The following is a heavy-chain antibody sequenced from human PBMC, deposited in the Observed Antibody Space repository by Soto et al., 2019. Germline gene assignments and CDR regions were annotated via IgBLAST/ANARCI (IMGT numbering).Heavy chain of an antibody. D-gene: IGHD3-16*02. CDR3: ARLYGLDAFDI. CDR2: IYYSGST. V-gene: IGHV4-59*08. CDR1: GGSISSYY. J-gene: IGHJ3*02. Sequence: VQLQESGPGLVKPSETLSLTCTVSGGSISSYYWSWIRQPPGKGLEWIGYIYYSGSTNYNPSLKSRVTISVDTSKNQFSLKLSSVTAADTAVYYCARLYGLDAFDIWGQGTMVTVSS.